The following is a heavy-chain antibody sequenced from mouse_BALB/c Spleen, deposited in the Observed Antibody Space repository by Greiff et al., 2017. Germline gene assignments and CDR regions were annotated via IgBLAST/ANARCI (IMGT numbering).Heavy chain of an antibody. CDR1: GFTFSSFG. J-gene: IGHJ4*01. V-gene: IGHV5-17*02. CDR3: ARGGLGAMDY. Sequence: EVMLVESGGGLVQPGGSWKLSCAASGFTFSSFGMHWVRQAPEKGLEWVAYISSGSSTIYYADTVKGRFTISRDNPKNTLFLQMTSLRSEDTAMYYCARGGLGAMDYWGQGTSVTVSS. CDR2: ISSGSSTI. D-gene: IGHD3-3*01.